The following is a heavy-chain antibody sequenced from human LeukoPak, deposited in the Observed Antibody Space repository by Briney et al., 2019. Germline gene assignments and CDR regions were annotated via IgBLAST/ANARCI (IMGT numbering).Heavy chain of an antibody. D-gene: IGHD5-18*01. CDR3: ALTGYSYGYWWFDP. Sequence: SQTLSLTCTVSGGSISSGSYYWSWVRQPAGNGLEWIGRIYTSGSTNYNPSLKSRVTISVDTSKNQFSLKLSSVTAADTAVYYFALTGYSYGYWWFDPWGQGTLVTVSS. J-gene: IGHJ5*02. CDR2: IYTSGST. V-gene: IGHV4-61*02. CDR1: GGSISSGSYY.